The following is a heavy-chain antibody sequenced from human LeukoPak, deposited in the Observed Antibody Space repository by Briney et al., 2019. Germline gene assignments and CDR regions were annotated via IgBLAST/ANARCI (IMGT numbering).Heavy chain of an antibody. CDR3: ARPSGDSSSWFRHDAFDI. CDR1: GYSFTSYW. CDR2: IYPVDSDT. Sequence: GESLKISCMGSGYSFTSYWSGCVRQMPGKGLACMGIIYPVDSDTRYSPSFQGQVTISADKSISTAYLQGSSLKASDTAMYYCARPSGDSSSWFRHDAFDIWGQGTMVTVSS. D-gene: IGHD6-13*01. J-gene: IGHJ3*02. V-gene: IGHV5-51*01.